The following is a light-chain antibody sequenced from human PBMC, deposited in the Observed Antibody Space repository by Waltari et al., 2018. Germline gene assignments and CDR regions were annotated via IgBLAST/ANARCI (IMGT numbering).Light chain of an antibody. J-gene: IGKJ1*01. CDR1: QSVSRA. Sequence: EIVLTQSPGTLSLSPGERATLSCRASQSVSRALAWYQQKPGQAPRLLIYAASTRATGVPDRFSGSGSGTDFSLTISRLDPEGFAVYYCQHYVNLPVTFGQGTKVEI. V-gene: IGKV3-20*01. CDR3: QHYVNLPVT. CDR2: AAS.